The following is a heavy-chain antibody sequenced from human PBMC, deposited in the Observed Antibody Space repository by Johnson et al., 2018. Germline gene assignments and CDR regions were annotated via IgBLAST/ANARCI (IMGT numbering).Heavy chain of an antibody. D-gene: IGHD3-10*01. CDR3: AKDLPGTDYGMDV. J-gene: IGHJ6*02. V-gene: IGHV3-9*01. Sequence: EVQLGEAGGGLVEHGRSLRLWCVGSRFTFDDYAKHGVRQAQGKGLAWVSGFSWNSGSIGYADSLKGLFTIARDKAKNSLYLQMSSLKTEDTALYYCAKDLPGTDYGMDVWGQGNTVTVSS. CDR2: FSWNSGSI. CDR1: RFTFDDYA.